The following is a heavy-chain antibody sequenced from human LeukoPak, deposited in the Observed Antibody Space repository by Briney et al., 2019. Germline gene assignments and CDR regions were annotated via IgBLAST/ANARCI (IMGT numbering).Heavy chain of an antibody. J-gene: IGHJ4*02. CDR1: GITLSNYG. CDR3: AKRGVVIRVFLVGFHKEAYYFDS. Sequence: GGSPRLSCAVSGITLSNYGMSWVRQAPGKGLEWVAGLSGSGGGTNYADSVQGRFTISRDNPKNTLYLQMNSLRAEDTAVYFCAKRGVVIRVFLVGFHKEAYYFDSWGQGALVTVSS. D-gene: IGHD3-10*01. CDR2: LSGSGGGT. V-gene: IGHV3-23*01.